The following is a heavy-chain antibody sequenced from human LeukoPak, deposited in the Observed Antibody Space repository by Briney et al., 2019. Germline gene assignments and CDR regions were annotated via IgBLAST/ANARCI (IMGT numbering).Heavy chain of an antibody. CDR3: ARAYYYDSSGYSNY. V-gene: IGHV1-18*01. D-gene: IGHD3-22*01. J-gene: IGHJ4*02. Sequence: ASVTVSCKASGYTFTIYGIRWVRQAPGQGLEWMGWISAYNGNTNYAQKLQGRVTMTTDTSTSTAYMELRSLRSDDTAVYYCARAYYYDSSGYSNYWGQGTLVTVSS. CDR1: GYTFTIYG. CDR2: ISAYNGNT.